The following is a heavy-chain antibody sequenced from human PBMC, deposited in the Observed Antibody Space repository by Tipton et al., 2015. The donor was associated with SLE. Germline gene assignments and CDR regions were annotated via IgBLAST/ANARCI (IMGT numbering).Heavy chain of an antibody. CDR1: GGSISSGSYY. CDR2: IYTSGST. J-gene: IGHJ6*02. CDR3: ARDRYYGMDV. V-gene: IGHV4-61*02. Sequence: TLSLTCTVSGGSISSGSYYWSWIRQPAGKGLEWIGRIYTSGSTNYNPSLKSRVTISVDTSKNQFSLKLSSVTAADTAVYYCARDRYYGMDVWGQGTTVTVSS.